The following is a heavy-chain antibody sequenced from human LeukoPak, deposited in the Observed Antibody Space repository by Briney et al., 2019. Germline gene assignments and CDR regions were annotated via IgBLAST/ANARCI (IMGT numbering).Heavy chain of an antibody. Sequence: SGGSLRLSCAASGFTFSGSAMHWVCQASGKGLEWVVRIRSKANSYATAYAASVKGRFTISRDDSKNTAYLQMNSLKTEDTAVYYCTRQRWFGELSWFDPWGQGTLVTVSS. CDR3: TRQRWFGELSWFDP. CDR2: IRSKANSYAT. D-gene: IGHD3-10*01. CDR1: GFTFSGSA. J-gene: IGHJ5*02. V-gene: IGHV3-73*01.